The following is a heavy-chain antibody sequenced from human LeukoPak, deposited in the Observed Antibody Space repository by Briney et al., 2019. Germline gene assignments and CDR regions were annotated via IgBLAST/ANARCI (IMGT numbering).Heavy chain of an antibody. D-gene: IGHD3-16*01. Sequence: GASVKVSCKASGYTFTSYYMHWVRQAPGQGLEWMGIINPSGGSISYAQKFQGRVTITADESTSTAYMELSSLRSEDTAVYYCARGAAAHGGEFNWFDPWGQGTLVTVSS. CDR2: INPSGGSI. CDR1: GYTFTSYY. CDR3: ARGAAAHGGEFNWFDP. V-gene: IGHV1-46*01. J-gene: IGHJ5*02.